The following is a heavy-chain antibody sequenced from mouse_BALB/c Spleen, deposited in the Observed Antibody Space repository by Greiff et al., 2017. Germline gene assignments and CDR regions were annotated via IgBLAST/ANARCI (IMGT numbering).Heavy chain of an antibody. Sequence: VQLQQSGAELVRPGTSVKISCKASGYAFTNYWLGWVKQRPGHGLEWIGDIYPGSGNTYYNEKFKGKATLTADKSSSTAYMQLSSLTSEDSAVYFCAKRRDYDYLYAMDYWGQGTSVTVSS. V-gene: IGHV1-63*01. CDR3: AKRRDYDYLYAMDY. CDR1: GYAFTNYW. CDR2: IYPGSGNT. J-gene: IGHJ4*01. D-gene: IGHD2-4*01.